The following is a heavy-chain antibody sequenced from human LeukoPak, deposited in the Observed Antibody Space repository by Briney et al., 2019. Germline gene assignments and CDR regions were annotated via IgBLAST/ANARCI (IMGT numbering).Heavy chain of an antibody. V-gene: IGHV3-49*05. CDR2: IRSKAYGGTT. J-gene: IGHJ4*02. Sequence: NPGGSLRLSCTASGFTFGDYAMSWFRQAPGKGLEWVGFIRSKAYGGTTEYAASVKGRFTISRDDSKSIAYLQMNSLKAEDTAVYYCTAEVGAMVRGVIRGYYFDYWGQGTLVTVSS. D-gene: IGHD3-10*01. CDR3: TAEVGAMVRGVIRGYYFDY. CDR1: GFTFGDYA.